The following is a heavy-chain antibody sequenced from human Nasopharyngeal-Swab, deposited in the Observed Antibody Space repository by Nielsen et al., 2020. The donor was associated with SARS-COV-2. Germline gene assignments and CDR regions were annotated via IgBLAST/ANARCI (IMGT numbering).Heavy chain of an antibody. V-gene: IGHV1-18*01. CDR1: GYTFTSYG. J-gene: IGHJ3*02. CDR3: ARSNLVVPAAEPIDDAFEI. CDR2: ISAYNGNT. D-gene: IGHD2-2*01. Sequence: ASVKVSCRASGYTFTSYGISWVRQAPGQGLEWMGWISAYNGNTNYAQKLQGRVTMTTDTSTSTAYMELRSLRSDDTAVYYCARSNLVVPAAEPIDDAFEIWGQGTMVTVSS.